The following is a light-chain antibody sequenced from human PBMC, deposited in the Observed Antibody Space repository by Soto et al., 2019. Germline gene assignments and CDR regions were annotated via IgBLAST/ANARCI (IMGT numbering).Light chain of an antibody. CDR3: CSYADTSTFWVV. Sequence: QPVLTQPASVSGSPGQSITISCSGTSSDFGGYNVVSWYQQHPGKAPKLIIYEGTKRPSGVSNRFSGSKSGNAASLTISGLQTEDEADYYCCSYADTSTFWVVFGGGTKVTVL. V-gene: IGLV2-23*03. CDR2: EGT. J-gene: IGLJ3*02. CDR1: SSDFGGYNV.